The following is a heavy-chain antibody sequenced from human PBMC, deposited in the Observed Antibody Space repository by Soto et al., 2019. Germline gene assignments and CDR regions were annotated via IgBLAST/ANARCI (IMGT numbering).Heavy chain of an antibody. CDR1: GYTFTSYD. CDR3: ARGVKYGAYSRWFDP. V-gene: IGHV1-8*01. CDR2: MNPNSGNT. Sequence: GAPVKVSCKASGYTFTSYDINWVRQATGQGLEYLGWMNPNSGNTGYVQKFQGRVTMTRDTSISTAYMELSSLRSEDTAVYFCARGVKYGAYSRWFDPWGQGTLVTAPQ. J-gene: IGHJ5*02. D-gene: IGHD4-17*01.